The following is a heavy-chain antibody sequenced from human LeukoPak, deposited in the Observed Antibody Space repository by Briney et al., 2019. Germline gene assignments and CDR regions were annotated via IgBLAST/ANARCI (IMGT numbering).Heavy chain of an antibody. J-gene: IGHJ4*02. CDR1: SGSISTSNYY. V-gene: IGHV4-39*07. CDR3: ARGTTVVTAYFDY. CDR2: IFYSGST. Sequence: SETLSLTCTVSSGSISTSNYYWGWVRQPPGKALEWIGNIFYSGSTYYSPSLKSRVTISLDTSRNQFSLKLSSVTAADTAVYYCARGTTVVTAYFDYWGQGTLVTVSS. D-gene: IGHD4-23*01.